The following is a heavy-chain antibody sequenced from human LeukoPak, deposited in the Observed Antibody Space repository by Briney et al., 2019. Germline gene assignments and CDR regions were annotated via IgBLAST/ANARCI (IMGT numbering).Heavy chain of an antibody. CDR2: ISGSGGST. Sequence: TGGSLRLSCAASGFTFSSYAMSWVRQAPGKGLEWVSAISGSGGSTYYADSVKGRFTISRDNSKNTLYLQMNSLRAEDTAVYYCAKLLDIVVVPAVDYFDYWGQGTLVTVSS. CDR3: AKLLDIVVVPAVDYFDY. CDR1: GFTFSSYA. V-gene: IGHV3-23*01. D-gene: IGHD2-2*01. J-gene: IGHJ4*02.